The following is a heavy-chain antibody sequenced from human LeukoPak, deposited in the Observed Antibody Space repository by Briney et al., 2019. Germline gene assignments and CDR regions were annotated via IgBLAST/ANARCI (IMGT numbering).Heavy chain of an antibody. CDR1: GFTFSTYA. CDR3: ATLQHFDYLSLGNY. J-gene: IGHJ4*02. CDR2: ISGSGVSI. D-gene: IGHD3-9*01. V-gene: IGHV3-23*01. Sequence: QTGGSLRLSCAASGFTFSTYAMTWVRQAPGKGLEWVSTISGSGVSIFYADSVKGRFTISRDNSKNTLFLQMNNLRADDTAVYYCATLQHFDYLSLGNYWGQGTLVTVSS.